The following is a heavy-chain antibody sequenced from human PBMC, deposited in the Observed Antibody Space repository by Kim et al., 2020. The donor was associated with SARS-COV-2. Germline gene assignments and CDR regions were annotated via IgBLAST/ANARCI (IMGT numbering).Heavy chain of an antibody. CDR3: AKSKITMYQGVLYGMDG. J-gene: IGHJ6*01. D-gene: IGHD3-10*01. V-gene: IGHV3-9*01. CDR2: ISWNSGTI. Sequence: GGSLRLSCAASGFTFDDYAMHWVRQAPGKGLEWVSGISWNSGTIGYDDSVKGRFTISRDNAKNSLYLQMNSLRTEDTALYYCAKSKITMYQGVLYGMDG. CDR1: GFTFDDYA.